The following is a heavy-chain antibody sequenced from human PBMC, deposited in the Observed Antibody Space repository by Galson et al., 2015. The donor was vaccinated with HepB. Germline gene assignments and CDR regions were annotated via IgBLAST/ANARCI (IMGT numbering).Heavy chain of an antibody. CDR2: INAGNGNT. J-gene: IGHJ4*02. CDR1: GYTFTSYA. CDR3: AGGYSSSWYNFDY. V-gene: IGHV1-3*01. D-gene: IGHD6-13*01. Sequence: SVKVSCKASGYTFTSYAMHWVRQAPGQRLEWMGWINAGNGNTKYSQKFQGRVTITRDTSASTAYMELSSLRSEDTAVYYCAGGYSSSWYNFDYWGQGTLVTVSS.